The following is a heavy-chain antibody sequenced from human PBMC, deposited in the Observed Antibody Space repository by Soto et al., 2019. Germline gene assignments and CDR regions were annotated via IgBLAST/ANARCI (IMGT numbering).Heavy chain of an antibody. CDR1: GFTFSSYA. V-gene: IGHV3-23*01. CDR3: AKELVGYCSGGSCYSEAFDI. Sequence: VQLLESGGGLVQPGGSLRLSCAASGFTFSSYAMSWVRQAPGKGLEWVSAISGSGGSTYYADSVKGRFTISRDNSKNTLYLQMNSLRAEDTAVYYCAKELVGYCSGGSCYSEAFDIWGQGTMVTVSS. CDR2: ISGSGGST. D-gene: IGHD2-15*01. J-gene: IGHJ3*02.